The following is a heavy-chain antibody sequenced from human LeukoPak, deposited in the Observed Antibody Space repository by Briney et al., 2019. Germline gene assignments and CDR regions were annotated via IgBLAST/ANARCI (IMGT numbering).Heavy chain of an antibody. CDR1: GFTFSSYG. J-gene: IGHJ4*02. CDR3: ARGTMFPYYFDY. D-gene: IGHD3-10*02. Sequence: GGSLRLSCAASGFTFSSYGMHWVRQAPGKGLEWVAFIRSDGSNKYYADSVKGRFTISRDNSKNTLYLQMNSLRAEDTAVYYCARGTMFPYYFDYWGQGTLVTVSS. CDR2: IRSDGSNK. V-gene: IGHV3-30*02.